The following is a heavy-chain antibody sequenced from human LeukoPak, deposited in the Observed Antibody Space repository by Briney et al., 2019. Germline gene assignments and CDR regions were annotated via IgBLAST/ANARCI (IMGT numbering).Heavy chain of an antibody. J-gene: IGHJ6*02. CDR1: GGSISSYY. D-gene: IGHD3-22*01. V-gene: IGHV4-59*08. Sequence: SETLSLTCTVSGGSISSYYWSWIRQPPGKGLEWIANIYYSGSTNYNPSLKSRVTISVDTSKNHFSLKLSSVTAADTAVYYCASGRDYYDSSGYYYYYYGMDVWGQGTTVTVSS. CDR3: ASGRDYYDSSGYYYYYYGMDV. CDR2: IYYSGST.